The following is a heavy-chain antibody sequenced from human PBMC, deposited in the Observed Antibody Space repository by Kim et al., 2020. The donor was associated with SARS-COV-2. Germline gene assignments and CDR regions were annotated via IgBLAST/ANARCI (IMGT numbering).Heavy chain of an antibody. D-gene: IGHD2-2*01. CDR2: ISYDGSNK. CDR3: AKAGQLPTMPFRRYYYYYMDV. Sequence: GGSLRLSCAASGFTFSSYGMHWVRQAPGKGLEWVAVISYDGSNKYYADSVKGRFTISRDNSKNTLYLQMNSLRAEDTAVYYCAKAGQLPTMPFRRYYYYYMDVWGKGTTVTVSS. J-gene: IGHJ6*03. CDR1: GFTFSSYG. V-gene: IGHV3-30*18.